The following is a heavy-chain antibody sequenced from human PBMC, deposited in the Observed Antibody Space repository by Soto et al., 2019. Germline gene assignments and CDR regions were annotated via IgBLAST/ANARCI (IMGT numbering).Heavy chain of an antibody. J-gene: IGHJ6*02. CDR2: IYPGDSDT. D-gene: IGHD6-6*01. CDR3: ARLKEGYSSSYENYYYYYGMDV. Sequence: GESLKSSCKGSGYSFTSYWIGWVRQMPGKGLEWMGIIYPGDSDTRYSPSFQGQITISADKSISTAYLQWSSLKASDTAMYYCARLKEGYSSSYENYYYYYGMDVWGQVPTCTLSS. CDR1: GYSFTSYW. V-gene: IGHV5-51*01.